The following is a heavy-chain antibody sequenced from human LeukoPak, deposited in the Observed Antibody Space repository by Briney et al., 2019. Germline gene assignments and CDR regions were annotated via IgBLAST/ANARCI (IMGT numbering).Heavy chain of an antibody. Sequence: GASVKVSCKASGYTFTSYGISWVRQAPGQGLEWMGWISAYNGNTNYAQKLQGRVTMTTDTSTSTAYMELRSLRSDDTAVYYCARELSSGYDFWSGYYFRGTSWFDYGMDVWGQGTTVTVSS. CDR1: GYTFTSYG. V-gene: IGHV1-18*01. D-gene: IGHD3-3*01. CDR3: ARELSSGYDFWSGYYFRGTSWFDYGMDV. CDR2: ISAYNGNT. J-gene: IGHJ6*02.